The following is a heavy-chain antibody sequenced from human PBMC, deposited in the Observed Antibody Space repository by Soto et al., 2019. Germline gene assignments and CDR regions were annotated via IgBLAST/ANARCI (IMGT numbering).Heavy chain of an antibody. CDR1: GYSFTSYW. J-gene: IGHJ4*02. V-gene: IGHV5-51*01. CDR3: ARLGQGYCSGGSCYSGYYFDY. Sequence: GESLKISCKGSGYSFTSYWIGWVRQMPGKGLEWMGIIYPGDSDTRYSPSFQGQVTISADKSISTAYLQWSSLKASDTAMYYCARLGQGYCSGGSCYSGYYFDYWGQGTLVTVSS. D-gene: IGHD2-15*01. CDR2: IYPGDSDT.